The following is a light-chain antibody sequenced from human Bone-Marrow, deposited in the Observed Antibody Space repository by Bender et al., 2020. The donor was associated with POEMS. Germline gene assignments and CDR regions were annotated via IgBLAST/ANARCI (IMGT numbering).Light chain of an antibody. V-gene: IGLV2-11*01. Sequence: QSALTQPRSVSGSPGQSVTISCIGTSSDVGGYNYVSWYQQYPGKAPKLIISDVTKRPLGVPDRFSGSKSGNTASLTISGLQVEDEADFYCCSYAGSSWVFGGGTKLTVL. CDR1: SSDVGGYNY. J-gene: IGLJ3*02. CDR3: CSYAGSSWV. CDR2: DVT.